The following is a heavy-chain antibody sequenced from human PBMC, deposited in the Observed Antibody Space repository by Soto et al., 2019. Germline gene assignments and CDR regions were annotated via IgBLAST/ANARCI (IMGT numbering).Heavy chain of an antibody. CDR2: IFYSGST. D-gene: IGHD4-17*01. Sequence: LSLTCAVSGGSLSSSNWWSWVRQPPGTALAWLGVIFYSGSTNYKPSGNSRNTISADHSKKHLSLMMSSVAAADTPVYSCVHHGGDTYYHY. CDR1: GGSLSSSNW. CDR3: VHHGGDTYYHY. V-gene: IGHV4-4*01. J-gene: IGHJ6*03.